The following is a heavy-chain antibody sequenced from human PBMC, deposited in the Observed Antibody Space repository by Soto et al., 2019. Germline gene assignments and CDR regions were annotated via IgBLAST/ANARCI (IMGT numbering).Heavy chain of an antibody. CDR2: IYPGDSDT. D-gene: IGHD6-13*01. CDR1: GYIFTNYW. Sequence: GESVKISCKASGYIFTNYWIAWVRQLPGKGLEWMGIIYPGDSDTNYSPSFQGQVTISADRSISTAYLQWSSLKASDTAMYYCATLDRSSSYFEFDYWGQGTVVTVSS. V-gene: IGHV5-51*01. J-gene: IGHJ4*02. CDR3: ATLDRSSSYFEFDY.